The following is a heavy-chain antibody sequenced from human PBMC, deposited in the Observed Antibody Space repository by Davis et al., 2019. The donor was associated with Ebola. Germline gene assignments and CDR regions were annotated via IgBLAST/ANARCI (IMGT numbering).Heavy chain of an antibody. Sequence: ASVKVSCKASGFILTNYAIHWVRQAPGQRLEWMGWINAGNGDTKYSQKFQGRVTITRDTSASTAYMELSSLRSEDTAVYYCAREQWLGLQHWGQGTLVTVSS. J-gene: IGHJ1*01. V-gene: IGHV1-3*01. CDR1: GFILTNYA. CDR3: AREQWLGLQH. CDR2: INAGNGDT. D-gene: IGHD6-19*01.